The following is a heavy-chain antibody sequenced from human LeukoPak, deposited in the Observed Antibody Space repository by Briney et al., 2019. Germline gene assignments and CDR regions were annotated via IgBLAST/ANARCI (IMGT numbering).Heavy chain of an antibody. CDR3: ARGGGDYYDSSGYYYELDY. J-gene: IGHJ4*02. Sequence: SETLSLTCTVSGGSISSSSYYWGWIRQPPGKGLEWIGSIYYSGSTYYNPSLKSRVTISVDTSKNQFSLKLSSVTAADTVVYYCARGGGDYYDSSGYYYELDYWGQGTLVTVSS. V-gene: IGHV4-39*07. CDR1: GGSISSSSYY. D-gene: IGHD3-22*01. CDR2: IYYSGST.